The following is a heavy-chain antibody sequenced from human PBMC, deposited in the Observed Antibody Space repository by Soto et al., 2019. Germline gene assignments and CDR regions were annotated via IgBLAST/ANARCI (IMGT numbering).Heavy chain of an antibody. CDR2: ISYDGSNK. CDR1: GFTFSSYG. D-gene: IGHD4-17*01. J-gene: IGHJ6*03. V-gene: IGHV3-30*18. Sequence: GGSLRLSCAASGFTFSSYGMHWVRQAPGEGLEWVAVISYDGSNKYYADSVKGRFTISRDNSKNTLYLQMNSLRAEDTAVYYCSKAYGGSVPYYYYYMDVWGKGATVTVSS. CDR3: SKAYGGSVPYYYYYMDV.